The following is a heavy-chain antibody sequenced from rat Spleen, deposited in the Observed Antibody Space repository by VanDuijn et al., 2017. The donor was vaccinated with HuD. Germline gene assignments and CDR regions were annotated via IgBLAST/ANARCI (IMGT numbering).Heavy chain of an antibody. J-gene: IGHJ2*01. CDR1: GLSFSNYD. V-gene: IGHV5-25*01. CDR2: INTDGGST. CDR3: TRENWVFDY. Sequence: EVQLVESGGGLVQPGRSMKLSCAASGLSFSNYDMAWVRQAPTKGLEWVSSINTDGGSTYYPDSVKGRFTISRDNGKSTLYLQMNSLRSEDTATYYCTRENWVFDYWGQGVMVTVSS. D-gene: IGHD5-1*01.